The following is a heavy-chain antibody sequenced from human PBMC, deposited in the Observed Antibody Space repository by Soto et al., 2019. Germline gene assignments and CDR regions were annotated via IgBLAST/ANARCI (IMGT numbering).Heavy chain of an antibody. CDR1: GYSFTSYW. CDR2: IYPGDSDT. J-gene: IGHJ4*02. D-gene: IGHD2-8*01. Sequence: GESLKISCKGSGYSFTSYWIGWVRQMPGKGLEWMGIIYPGDSDTRYSPSFQGQVTISADKSISTAYLQWSSLKASDTAMYYCARLNILYCTNGVCYYDYWGQGTLVTVSS. V-gene: IGHV5-51*01. CDR3: ARLNILYCTNGVCYYDY.